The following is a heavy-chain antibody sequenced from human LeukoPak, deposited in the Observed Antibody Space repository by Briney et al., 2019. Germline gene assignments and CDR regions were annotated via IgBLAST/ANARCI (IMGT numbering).Heavy chain of an antibody. CDR2: INPNSGGT. CDR3: ARWGRRRWLQYGIYNWFDP. CDR1: GYTFTGYY. D-gene: IGHD5-24*01. V-gene: IGHV1-2*02. Sequence: GASVKVSCKASGYTFTGYYMHWVRQAPGQGLEWMGWINPNSGGTNYAQKFQGRVTMTRDTSISTAYMELSRLRSDDTAVYYCARWGRRRWLQYGIYNWFDPWGQGTLVTVSS. J-gene: IGHJ5*02.